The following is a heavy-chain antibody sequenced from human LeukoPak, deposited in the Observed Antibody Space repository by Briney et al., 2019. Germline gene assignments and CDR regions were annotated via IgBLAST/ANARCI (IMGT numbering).Heavy chain of an antibody. CDR1: GYSFTSYW. V-gene: IGHV5-51*01. CDR3: ARLSLENRPSRRGYFDY. CDR2: IYPGDSDT. D-gene: IGHD3-10*01. Sequence: GESLKISCKGSGYSFTSYWIGWVRQMPGKGLEWMGIIYPGDSDTRYSPSFQGQVTISADKSISTAYLQWSSLKASDTAMYYCARLSLENRPSRRGYFDYWGQGTLVTVSS. J-gene: IGHJ4*02.